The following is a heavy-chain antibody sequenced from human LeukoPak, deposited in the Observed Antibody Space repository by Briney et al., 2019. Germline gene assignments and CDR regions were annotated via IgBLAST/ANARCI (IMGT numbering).Heavy chain of an antibody. CDR1: GFTVSSNY. J-gene: IGHJ4*02. V-gene: IGHV3-53*01. D-gene: IGHD3-10*01. Sequence: PGGSLRLSCAASGFTVSSNYMSWVRQAPGKGLEWVSVIYSGGSTYYADSVKGRFTISRDNSKNTLYLQMNSLRAKDTAVYYCTRSFYGSGSPFDYWGQGTLVTVSS. CDR3: TRSFYGSGSPFDY. CDR2: IYSGGST.